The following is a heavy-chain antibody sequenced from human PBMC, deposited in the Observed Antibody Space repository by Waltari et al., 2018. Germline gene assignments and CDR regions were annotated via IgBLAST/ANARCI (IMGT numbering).Heavy chain of an antibody. CDR2: ISYDGSNK. V-gene: IGHV3-30*18. D-gene: IGHD6-19*01. CDR3: AKDPASLIAVAGYFDY. J-gene: IGHJ4*02. CDR1: SSYG. Sequence: SSYGMHWVRQAPGKGLEWVAVISYDGSNKYYADSVKGRFTISRDNSKNTLYLQMNSLRAEDTAVYYCAKDPASLIAVAGYFDYWGQGTLVTVSS.